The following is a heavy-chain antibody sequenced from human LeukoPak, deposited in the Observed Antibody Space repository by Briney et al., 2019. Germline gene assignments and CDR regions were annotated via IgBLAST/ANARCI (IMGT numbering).Heavy chain of an antibody. V-gene: IGHV1-18*01. J-gene: IGHJ4*02. Sequence: ASVKVSCKASGYTFTSYGISWVRQAPGQGLEWMGWISAYNGNTNYAQKLQGRVTMTTDTSTSTAYMELRSLRSDDTAVYYCAMMVRGPLPTYYFDYWGQGTLVTVSS. CDR2: ISAYNGNT. CDR3: AMMVRGPLPTYYFDY. D-gene: IGHD3-10*01. CDR1: GYTFTSYG.